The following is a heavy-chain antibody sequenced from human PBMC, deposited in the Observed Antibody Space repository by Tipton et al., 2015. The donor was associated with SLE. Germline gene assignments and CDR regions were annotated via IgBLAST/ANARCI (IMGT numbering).Heavy chain of an antibody. Sequence: TLSLTCTVSGGSISSYYWSWIRQPPGKGLEWIGYIYYSGSTNYNPSLKSRVTISVDTSKNQFSLKLSSVTAADTAVYYCASTVTPWLAFDIWGQGTMVTVSS. D-gene: IGHD4-17*01. J-gene: IGHJ3*02. CDR1: GGSISSYY. V-gene: IGHV4-59*08. CDR2: IYYSGST. CDR3: ASTVTPWLAFDI.